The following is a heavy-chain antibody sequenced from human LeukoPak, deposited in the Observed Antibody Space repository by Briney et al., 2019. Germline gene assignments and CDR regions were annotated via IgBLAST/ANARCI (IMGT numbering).Heavy chain of an antibody. Sequence: GESLKISCKGSGYSFTRYWIGWVRQMSGKGLEWMAIIHPNDASTIYSPSFQGQVIISADKSISTAYLQWSTLKASDTAIYYCARHNNWGFDYWDRGTLLTVSS. D-gene: IGHD7-27*01. CDR3: ARHNNWGFDY. J-gene: IGHJ4*02. CDR2: IHPNDAST. V-gene: IGHV5-51*01. CDR1: GYSFTRYW.